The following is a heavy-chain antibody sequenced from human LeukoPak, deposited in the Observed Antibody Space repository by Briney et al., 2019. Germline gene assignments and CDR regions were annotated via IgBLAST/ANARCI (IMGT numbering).Heavy chain of an antibody. CDR2: IWYDGSNK. V-gene: IGHV3-33*06. CDR1: GFTFSSYG. Sequence: GGSLRLSXAASGFTFSSYGTHWVRQAPGKGLEWVAVIWYDGSNKYYADSVKGRFTISRDNSKNTLYLQMNSLRAEDTAVYYCAKVGAAIDYGDYGHFDYWGQGTLVTVSS. J-gene: IGHJ4*02. CDR3: AKVGAAIDYGDYGHFDY. D-gene: IGHD4-17*01.